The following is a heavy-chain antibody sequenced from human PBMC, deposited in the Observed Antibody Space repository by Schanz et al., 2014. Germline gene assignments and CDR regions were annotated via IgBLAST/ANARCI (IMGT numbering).Heavy chain of an antibody. CDR1: GFTFNGHA. Sequence: QVQLVESGGGVVQPGGSLRLSCESSGFTFNGHAMHWVRLAPGKGLEWVAVTSYDGSQKYYTDSVKGRFTVSRDNSKNTLYLQLNSLRAEDTAVYYCARDDKRYFDWLSTFDLWGQGTMVAVSS. CDR2: TSYDGSQK. J-gene: IGHJ3*01. V-gene: IGHV3-30*04. D-gene: IGHD3-9*01. CDR3: ARDDKRYFDWLSTFDL.